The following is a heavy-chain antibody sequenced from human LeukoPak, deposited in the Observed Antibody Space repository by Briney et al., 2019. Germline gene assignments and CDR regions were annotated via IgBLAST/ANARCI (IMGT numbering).Heavy chain of an antibody. CDR2: INPSGGST. CDR1: GYTFTSYY. J-gene: IGHJ3*02. V-gene: IGHV1-46*01. D-gene: IGHD3-3*01. CDR3: ARAYGFLEWLKGAFDI. Sequence: ASVKVSCKASGYTFTSYYMHWVRQAPGQGLEWMGIINPSGGSTSYAQKFQGRVTITRNTSISTAYMELSSLRSEDTAVYYCARAYGFLEWLKGAFDIWGQGTMVTVSS.